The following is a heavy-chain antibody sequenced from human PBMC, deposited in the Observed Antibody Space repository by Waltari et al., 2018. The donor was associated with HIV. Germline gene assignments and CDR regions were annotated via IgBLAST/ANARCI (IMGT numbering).Heavy chain of an antibody. CDR2: AL. V-gene: IGHV4-39*07. CDR1: GGSITNSDSF. D-gene: IGHD6-19*01. J-gene: IGHJ1*01. CDR3: ARAAAAYRRGAGWYFAGYFDD. Sequence: QLQLRESGPGLVKPSETLSLTCSVSGGSITNSDSFWGWIRQSPGKGLEWIGGALYSRPSLRSRVTISVDTSSNQLSLRLTSVTAADTAVYHCARAAAAYRRGAGWYFAGYFDDWGQGTLVTVSS.